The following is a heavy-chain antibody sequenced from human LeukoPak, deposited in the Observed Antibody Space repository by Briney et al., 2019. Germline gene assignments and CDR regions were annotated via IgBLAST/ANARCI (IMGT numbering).Heavy chain of an antibody. CDR2: ITWNSDST. CDR1: GFTFDDYA. J-gene: IGHJ4*02. Sequence: GGSLRLSCAASGFTFDDYAMHWVRQAPGKGLEYVSGITWNSDSTGYADSVKGRFTISRDNSKNTLYLQMNSLRAEDTAVYYCAADSYGYHYFDYWGQGTLVTVSS. V-gene: IGHV3-9*01. D-gene: IGHD5-18*01. CDR3: AADSYGYHYFDY.